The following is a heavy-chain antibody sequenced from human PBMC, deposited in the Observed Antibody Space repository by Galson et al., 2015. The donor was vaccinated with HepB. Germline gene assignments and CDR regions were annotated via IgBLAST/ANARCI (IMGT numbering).Heavy chain of an antibody. Sequence: QSGAEVKKPGESLRISCKGSGYSFTSYWISWVRQMPGKGLEWMGRIAPSDSYSNYSPSFQGRVTISADKSISTAYLQWSSLKASDTAMYYCARHRSAATTTSASDYCGQGTLVTVSS. CDR3: ARHRSAATTTSASDY. D-gene: IGHD4-11*01. CDR2: IAPSDSYS. J-gene: IGHJ4*02. V-gene: IGHV5-10-1*01. CDR1: GYSFTSYW.